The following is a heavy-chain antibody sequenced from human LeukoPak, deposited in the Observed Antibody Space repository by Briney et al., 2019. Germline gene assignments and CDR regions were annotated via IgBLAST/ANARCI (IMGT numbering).Heavy chain of an antibody. Sequence: PGGSLRLSCAASGFTFSSYAMSWVRQAPGKGLEWVSAISGSGGSTYYADSVKGRFTISRDNSKNTLYLQMDSLRAEDTAVYYCAKDGAWLKTGPPFDYWGQGTLVTVSS. V-gene: IGHV3-23*01. CDR1: GFTFSSYA. CDR3: AKDGAWLKTGPPFDY. J-gene: IGHJ4*02. CDR2: ISGSGGST. D-gene: IGHD3-22*01.